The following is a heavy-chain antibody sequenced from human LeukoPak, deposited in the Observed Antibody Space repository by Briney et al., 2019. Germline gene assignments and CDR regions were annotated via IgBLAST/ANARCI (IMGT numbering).Heavy chain of an antibody. J-gene: IGHJ6*02. D-gene: IGHD3-22*01. V-gene: IGHV1-69*04. CDR3: ARDMYYYDRSGYSEGEKYYYYGMDV. CDR2: IIPILGIA. Sequence: ASVKVSCKASGGTFSSYAISWVRQAPGQGLEWMGRIIPILGIANYAQKFQGRVTITADKSTSTAYMELSSLRSEDTAVYYCARDMYYYDRSGYSEGEKYYYYGMDVWGQGTTVTVSS. CDR1: GGTFSSYA.